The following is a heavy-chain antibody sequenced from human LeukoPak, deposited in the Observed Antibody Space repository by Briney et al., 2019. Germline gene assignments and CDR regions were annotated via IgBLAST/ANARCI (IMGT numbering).Heavy chain of an antibody. CDR2: IWYDGSNK. V-gene: IGHV3-33*01. Sequence: PGGSLRLSCAASGFTFSSYGIHWVRQAPGKGLEWVAVIWYDGSNKYYADSVRGRFTISRDNSKNTLYLQMNSLRAEDTAVYYCAREAQYYYDSSGYYSHWGQGTLVTVSS. CDR3: AREAQYYYDSSGYYSH. D-gene: IGHD3-22*01. CDR1: GFTFSSYG. J-gene: IGHJ4*02.